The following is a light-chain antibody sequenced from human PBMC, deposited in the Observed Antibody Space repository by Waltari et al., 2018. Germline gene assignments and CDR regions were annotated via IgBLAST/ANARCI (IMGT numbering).Light chain of an antibody. Sequence: DVLVTQSPSSLSASVGDRVTITCRASHYIANFLNWYQHMPGKAPRLLIHDASTLQPGVSPSFSGSTSGTDFILTIDNLHPEDFATYYCQQTYKSPPTFGPGTKVDV. CDR3: QQTYKSPPT. CDR1: HYIANF. J-gene: IGKJ3*01. CDR2: DAS. V-gene: IGKV1-39*01.